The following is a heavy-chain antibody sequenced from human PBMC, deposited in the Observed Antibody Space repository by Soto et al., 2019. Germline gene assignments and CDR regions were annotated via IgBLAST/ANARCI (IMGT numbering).Heavy chain of an antibody. Sequence: GGSLRLSCAASGFTFSSYSMNWVRQAPGKGLEWVSYISSSSSTIYYADSVKGRFTISRDNAKNSLYLQMNSLRDEDTAVYYCARELGSGSYLNWFDPWGQGTLVTVSS. V-gene: IGHV3-48*02. CDR1: GFTFSSYS. D-gene: IGHD1-26*01. CDR3: ARELGSGSYLNWFDP. J-gene: IGHJ5*02. CDR2: ISSSSSTI.